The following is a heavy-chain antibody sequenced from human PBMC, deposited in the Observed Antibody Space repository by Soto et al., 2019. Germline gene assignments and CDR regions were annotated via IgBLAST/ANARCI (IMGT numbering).Heavy chain of an antibody. V-gene: IGHV4-31*03. CDR3: ARVDSSGWYNAVDP. D-gene: IGHD6-19*01. CDR1: GGSISSGGYY. J-gene: IGHJ5*02. Sequence: QVQLQESGPGLVKPSQTLSLTCTVSGGSISSGGYYWSWIRQHPGKGLEWIGYIYYSGSTYYNPSLKSRVTISVDTSKNQFSLKLSSVTAADTAVYYCARVDSSGWYNAVDPWGQGTLVTVSS. CDR2: IYYSGST.